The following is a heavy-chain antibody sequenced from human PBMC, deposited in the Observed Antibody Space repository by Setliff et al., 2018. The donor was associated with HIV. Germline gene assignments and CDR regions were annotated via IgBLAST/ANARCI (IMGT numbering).Heavy chain of an antibody. CDR3: ARGRPTGYFDC. CDR1: GFTFSSYE. Sequence: PGGSLRLSCAASGFTFSSYEMNWVRQAPGKGLEWVSDISSSGSTIYYADSVKGRFTISRDNAKNSLYLQMNSLRAEDTAVYYCARGRPTGYFDCWGQGTLVTVSS. J-gene: IGHJ4*02. CDR2: ISSSGSTI. V-gene: IGHV3-48*03. D-gene: IGHD1-1*01.